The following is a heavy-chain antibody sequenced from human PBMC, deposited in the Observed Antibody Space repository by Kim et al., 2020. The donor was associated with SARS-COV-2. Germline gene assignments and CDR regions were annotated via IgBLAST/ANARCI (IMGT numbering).Heavy chain of an antibody. CDR2: T. J-gene: IGHJ6*02. Sequence: TYYNPSLKSRFTISVDTSKTQSSLQLSSVTAADTAVYYCARAPNLLGMDVWGQGTTVTVSS. V-gene: IGHV4-31*02. D-gene: IGHD7-27*01. CDR3: ARAPNLLGMDV.